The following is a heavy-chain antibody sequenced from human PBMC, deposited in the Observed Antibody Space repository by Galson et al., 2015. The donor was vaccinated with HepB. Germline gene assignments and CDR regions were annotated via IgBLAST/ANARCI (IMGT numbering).Heavy chain of an antibody. CDR1: GYTFKIYA. CDR2: INPGNANS. CDR3: ATSKEGSGSLDH. V-gene: IGHV1-3*01. D-gene: IGHD3-10*01. Sequence: SVKVSCKASGYTFKIYAFHWVRQAPGQRLEFMGWINPGNANSKLSQKFQGRVTITTDTSARTAYMEMSSLGSEDTAVYYCATSKEGSGSLDHGGQGTLVTVSS. J-gene: IGHJ4*02.